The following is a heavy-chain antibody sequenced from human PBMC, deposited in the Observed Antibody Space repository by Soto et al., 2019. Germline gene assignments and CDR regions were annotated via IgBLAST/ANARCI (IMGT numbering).Heavy chain of an antibody. CDR3: ARGRPPILTDY. J-gene: IGHJ4*02. Sequence: PSETLSLTCTVSGGPLSSSGYYWGWIRQPPGKGLEWIGNIYYSGSTYYNPSLKSRVTISVDTSKNQFSLKLSSVTAADTAVYYCARGRPPILTDYWGQGTLVTVSS. CDR2: IYYSGST. V-gene: IGHV4-39*01. CDR1: GGPLSSSGYY. D-gene: IGHD2-15*01.